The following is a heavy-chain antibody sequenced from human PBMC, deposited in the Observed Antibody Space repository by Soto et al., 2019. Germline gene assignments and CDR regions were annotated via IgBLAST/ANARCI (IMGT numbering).Heavy chain of an antibody. CDR2: INPASGST. Sequence: QVQLVQSGAEVKKPGASVKLSCRTSGYTFTHYYIHWVRQAPGQGLEWLAIINPASGSTNYAQDFQGTVTLTMDTSTTTVYMELSGLRAADTTIFSCARDLAAGDHWGQGTLVTVSS. V-gene: IGHV1-46*01. J-gene: IGHJ4*02. D-gene: IGHD6-13*01. CDR3: ARDLAAGDH. CDR1: GYTFTHYY.